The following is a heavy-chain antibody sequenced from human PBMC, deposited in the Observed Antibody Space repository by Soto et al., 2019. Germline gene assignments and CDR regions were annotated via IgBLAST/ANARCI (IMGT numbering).Heavy chain of an antibody. CDR3: ARTWLAGGTPADAFDI. J-gene: IGHJ3*02. CDR1: ASSISSAYF. CDR2: IFHTGGT. V-gene: IGHV4-38-2*01. D-gene: IGHD2-15*01. Sequence: SETLSLTCAVSASSISSAYFWGWIRQPPGKGLEWIATIFHTGGTYYNPSLKSRVTISVDTSNNQFSLRLNSVTAADTALYFCARTWLAGGTPADAFDIWGQGTMVTVS.